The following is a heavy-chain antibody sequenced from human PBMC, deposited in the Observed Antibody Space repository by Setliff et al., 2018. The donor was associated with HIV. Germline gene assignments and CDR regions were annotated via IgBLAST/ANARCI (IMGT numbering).Heavy chain of an antibody. CDR2: IYYSGST. CDR3: ARSAAGVFSY. D-gene: IGHD6-25*01. V-gene: IGHV4-61*08. J-gene: IGHJ4*02. CDR1: GASINTGGYY. Sequence: SETLPLTCTVSGASINTGGYYWSWIRQPPGKGLEWIGYIYYSGSTNYSPSLKSRVTISVDTSKNQFALNMTSVTAADAAVYYCARSAAGVFSYWSQGTLVTVSS.